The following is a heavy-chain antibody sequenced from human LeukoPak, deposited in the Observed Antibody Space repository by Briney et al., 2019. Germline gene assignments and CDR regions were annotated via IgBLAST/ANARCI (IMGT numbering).Heavy chain of an antibody. CDR1: GFTFSSYS. V-gene: IGHV3-21*01. Sequence: GGSLRLSCAASGFTFSSYSMNWVRQAPGKGLEWVSSISSSSSYIYYADSVKGRFTISRDNAKNSLYLQMNSLRAEDTAVYYCARDSRLGIHGNWGQGTLVTVSS. CDR3: ARDSRLGIHGN. J-gene: IGHJ4*02. CDR2: ISSSSSYI. D-gene: IGHD7-27*01.